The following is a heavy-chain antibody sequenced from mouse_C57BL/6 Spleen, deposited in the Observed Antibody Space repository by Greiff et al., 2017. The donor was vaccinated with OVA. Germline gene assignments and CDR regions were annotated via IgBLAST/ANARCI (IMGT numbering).Heavy chain of an antibody. J-gene: IGHJ1*03. Sequence: QVQLQQPGAELVMPGASVKLSCKASGYTFTSYWMHWVKQRPGQGLEWIGEIDPSDSYTNYNQKFKGKSTLTVDKSSSTAYMQLSSRTSEDSAVYDCARSHYGSSYWYFDVWGTGTTVTVSS. D-gene: IGHD1-1*01. V-gene: IGHV1-69*01. CDR1: GYTFTSYW. CDR3: ARSHYGSSYWYFDV. CDR2: IDPSDSYT.